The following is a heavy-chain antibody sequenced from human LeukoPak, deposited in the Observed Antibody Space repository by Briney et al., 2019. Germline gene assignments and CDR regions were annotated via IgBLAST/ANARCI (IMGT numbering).Heavy chain of an antibody. CDR2: IKQDGSEK. V-gene: IGHV3-7*01. D-gene: IGHD2/OR15-2a*01. CDR3: TSLSNSYGMDF. CDR1: GFGFSTSW. Sequence: PGGSLRLSCAASGFGFSTSWMSWVRQAPGKGLEWVANIKQDGSEKYYVDSVKGRFTISRDNAKNSVYLQMNSLRDEDTAVYYCTSLSNSYGMDFWGQGTTATVSS. J-gene: IGHJ6*02.